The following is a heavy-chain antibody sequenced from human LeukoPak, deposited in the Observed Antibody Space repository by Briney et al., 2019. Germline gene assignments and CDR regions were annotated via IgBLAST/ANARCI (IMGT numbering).Heavy chain of an antibody. Sequence: SETLSLTCTVSGGSISSYYWSWIRQPPGKGLEWIGYIYYSGSTYYNPSLKSRVTISVDTSKNQFSLKLSSVTAADTAVYYCARHPPGDCSSTSCSMGGDYWGQGTLVTVSS. V-gene: IGHV4-59*08. D-gene: IGHD2-2*01. J-gene: IGHJ4*02. CDR2: IYYSGST. CDR3: ARHPPGDCSSTSCSMGGDY. CDR1: GGSISSYY.